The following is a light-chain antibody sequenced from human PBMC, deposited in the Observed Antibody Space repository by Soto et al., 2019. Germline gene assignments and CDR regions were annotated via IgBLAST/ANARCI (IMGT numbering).Light chain of an antibody. CDR2: DVF. J-gene: IGLJ2*01. V-gene: IGLV2-14*03. Sequence: QSALTQPASVSGSPGQSITISCTGTSSDVGGYNYVSWYQQHPAKAPKLMIYDVFNRPSGVYNRFSGSKSGNTAALTISGLQAEDEADYYCSSYTSINSVVFGGGTKVTVL. CDR3: SSYTSINSVV. CDR1: SSDVGGYNY.